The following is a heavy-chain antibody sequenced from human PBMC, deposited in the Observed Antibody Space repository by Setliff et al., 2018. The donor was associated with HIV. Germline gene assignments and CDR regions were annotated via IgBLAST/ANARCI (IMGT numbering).Heavy chain of an antibody. CDR3: AADPQTGTTSYDAFDI. V-gene: IGHV1-58*02. D-gene: IGHD1-7*01. CDR2: IVVGSGNT. Sequence: GASVKVSCKASGYTFNNYYMHWVRQAPGQRLEWIGWIVVGSGNTNYAQKFQERVTITRDMSTSRAYMELSGLRTEDTAVYYCAADPQTGTTSYDAFDIWGQGTVVTVSS. CDR1: GYTFNNYY. J-gene: IGHJ3*02.